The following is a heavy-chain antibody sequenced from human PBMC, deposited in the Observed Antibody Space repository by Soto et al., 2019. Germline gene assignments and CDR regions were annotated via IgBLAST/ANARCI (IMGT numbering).Heavy chain of an antibody. D-gene: IGHD3-10*01. J-gene: IGHJ5*02. V-gene: IGHV3-23*01. CDR1: GFTFSSYA. CDR3: AKDSFTMVRGVITDP. CDR2: ISGSGGTT. Sequence: EVPLLESGGGLVEPGGSLRLSCAASGFTFSSYAMSWVRQAPGKGLEWVSAISGSGGTTYYADSVKGRFTISRDNSKNTLYLQMNSLRAEDTAVYYCAKDSFTMVRGVITDPWGQGTLVTVSS.